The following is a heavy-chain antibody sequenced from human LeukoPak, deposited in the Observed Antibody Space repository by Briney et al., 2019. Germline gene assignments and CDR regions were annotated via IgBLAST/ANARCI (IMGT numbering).Heavy chain of an antibody. CDR1: GGSISSYY. CDR3: ARARGPHCTNGVCYKYYYMDV. J-gene: IGHJ6*03. D-gene: IGHD2-8*01. V-gene: IGHV4-59*01. CDR2: IYYSGST. Sequence: RSSETLSLTCTVSGGSISSYYWSWIRQPPGKGLGWIGYIYYSGSTNYNPSLKSRVTISVDTSKNQFSLKLSSVTAADTAVYYCARARGPHCTNGVCYKYYYMDVWGKGTTVTVSS.